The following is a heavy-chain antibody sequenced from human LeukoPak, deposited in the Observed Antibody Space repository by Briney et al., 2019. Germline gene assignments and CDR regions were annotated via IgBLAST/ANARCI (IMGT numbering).Heavy chain of an antibody. J-gene: IGHJ4*02. CDR2: ISGSGGST. D-gene: IGHD2-15*01. Sequence: GGSLRLSCAASGFTFSSYAMSWVRQAPGKGLEWVSAISGSGGSTYYADSVRGRFTISRDNSKNTLYLQMNSLRAEDTAVYYCAKCGGGSCYSRTFDCWGQGTLVAVSS. V-gene: IGHV3-23*01. CDR3: AKCGGGSCYSRTFDC. CDR1: GFTFSSYA.